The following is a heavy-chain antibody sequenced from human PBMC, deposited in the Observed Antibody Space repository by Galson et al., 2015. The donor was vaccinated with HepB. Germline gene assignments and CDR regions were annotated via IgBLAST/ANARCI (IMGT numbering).Heavy chain of an antibody. V-gene: IGHV7-4-1*02. Sequence: GLEWMGWINTNTGNPTYAQGFTGRFVFSLDTSVSTAYLQISSLKAEDTAVYYCAREMVYSSSWYGSRTGGYNWFDPWGQGTLVTVSS. J-gene: IGHJ5*02. CDR2: INTNTGNP. D-gene: IGHD6-13*01. CDR3: AREMVYSSSWYGSRTGGYNWFDP.